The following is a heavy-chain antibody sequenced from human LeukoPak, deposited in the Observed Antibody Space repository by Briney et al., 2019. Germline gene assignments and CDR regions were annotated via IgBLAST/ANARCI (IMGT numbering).Heavy chain of an antibody. Sequence: PGGSLRLSCAASGFTFSSYAMSWVRQAPGKGLEWVSAISGSGGSTYYADSVKGRFTVSRDNSKNTLYLQMNSLRAEDTAVYYCAKDSLLLHYAFDIWGQGTMVTVSS. CDR1: GFTFSSYA. J-gene: IGHJ3*02. CDR2: ISGSGGST. CDR3: AKDSLLLHYAFDI. D-gene: IGHD3-22*01. V-gene: IGHV3-23*01.